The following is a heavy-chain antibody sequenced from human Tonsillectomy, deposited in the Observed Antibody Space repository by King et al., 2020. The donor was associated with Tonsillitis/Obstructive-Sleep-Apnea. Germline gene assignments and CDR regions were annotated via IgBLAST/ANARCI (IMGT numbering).Heavy chain of an antibody. CDR3: AIRPITGTAGIDY. D-gene: IGHD1-7*01. V-gene: IGHV3-30*03. Sequence: VQLVESGGGVVQPGRSLRLSCAASGFTFSRHGMHWVRQAPGKGLEWVXXXXYXGXXKXYADSVKGRFTISRDXXKNTLYLQXXSLRAEDTAVYYCAIRPITGTAGIDYWGQGTLVTVSS. J-gene: IGHJ4*02. CDR1: GFTFSRHG. CDR2: XXYXGXXK.